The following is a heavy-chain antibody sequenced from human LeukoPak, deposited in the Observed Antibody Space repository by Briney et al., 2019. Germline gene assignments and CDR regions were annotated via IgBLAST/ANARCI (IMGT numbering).Heavy chain of an antibody. CDR1: GNTFSDLS. J-gene: IGHJ4*02. V-gene: IGHV1-24*01. CDR2: FDPEDVET. CDR3: ATDFYRGRQFDY. Sequence: GASVKDSCKVSGNTFSDLSVNWGGQAARKELGGMGGFDPEDVETIYAQTFQGRVTMTEDTSTATAYLDLSSLRPDDTAVYYCATDFYRGRQFDYWGQGTLVTVSS. D-gene: IGHD2/OR15-2a*01.